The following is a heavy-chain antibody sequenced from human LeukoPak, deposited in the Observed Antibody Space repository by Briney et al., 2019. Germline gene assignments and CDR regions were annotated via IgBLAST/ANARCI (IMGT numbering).Heavy chain of an antibody. J-gene: IGHJ6*02. CDR3: ARNRGGLAHYYYYGMDV. V-gene: IGHV7-4-1*02. D-gene: IGHD3-10*01. CDR1: GYTFTSYA. Sequence: ASVKVSCKASGYTFTSYAMNWVRQAPGQGLEWMGWINTNTGNPTYAQGFTGRFVFSVDTSVTTAYLQISSLKAEDTAVYYCARNRGGLAHYYYYGMDVWGQGTTVTVS. CDR2: INTNTGNP.